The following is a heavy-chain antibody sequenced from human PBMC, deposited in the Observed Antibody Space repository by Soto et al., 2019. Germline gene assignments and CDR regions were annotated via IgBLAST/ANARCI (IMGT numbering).Heavy chain of an antibody. D-gene: IGHD3-10*01. CDR1: GFTFSSYA. J-gene: IGHJ4*02. Sequence: PGGSLRLSCAASGFTFSSYAMSWVRQAPGKGLEWVSAISGSGGSTYYADSVKGRFTISRDNSKNTLYLQMNSLRAEDTAVYYCAKDRVKVTMVRGVITTYDYWGQGTLVTVSS. CDR3: AKDRVKVTMVRGVITTYDY. CDR2: ISGSGGST. V-gene: IGHV3-23*01.